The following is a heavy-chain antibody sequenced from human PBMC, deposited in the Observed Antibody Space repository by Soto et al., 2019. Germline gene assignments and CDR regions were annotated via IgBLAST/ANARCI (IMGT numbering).Heavy chain of an antibody. V-gene: IGHV3-30*18. CDR1: GFTFSSYG. Sequence: ESGGGVVQPGRSLRLSCAASGFTFSSYGMHWVRQAPGKGLEWVAVISYDGSNKYYADSVKGRFTISRDNSKNTLYLQMNSLRAEDTAVYYCAKLPNITVGAFDIWGQGTMVTVSS. CDR3: AKLPNITVGAFDI. CDR2: ISYDGSNK. J-gene: IGHJ3*02. D-gene: IGHD4-17*01.